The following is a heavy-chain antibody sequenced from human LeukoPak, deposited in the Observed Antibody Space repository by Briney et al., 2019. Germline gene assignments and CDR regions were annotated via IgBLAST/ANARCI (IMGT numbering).Heavy chain of an antibody. J-gene: IGHJ4*02. Sequence: GASVKVSCKASGYTFTSYYMHWVRQAPGQGLEWMGIINPSGGSTSYAQKFQGRVTMTRDTSTSTVYMELSSLRAEDTAVYYCARDMGVKGYYDSSGPSYFDYWGQGTLVTVSS. CDR3: ARDMGVKGYYDSSGPSYFDY. CDR2: INPSGGST. D-gene: IGHD3-22*01. CDR1: GYTFTSYY. V-gene: IGHV1-46*01.